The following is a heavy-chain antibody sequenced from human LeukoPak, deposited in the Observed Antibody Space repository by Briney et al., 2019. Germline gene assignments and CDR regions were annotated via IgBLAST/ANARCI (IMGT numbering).Heavy chain of an antibody. CDR2: ISSSGGNT. CDR3: ARGAASSGYYFDQ. CDR1: GFTFTSYA. J-gene: IGHJ4*02. D-gene: IGHD6-19*01. Sequence: GGSLRLSCAASGFTFTSYAMTWVRQGPGKGLEWVSTISSSGGNTYSADSVKGRFTISRDNSKPTLYLQMNSLRAEDTAVYYCARGAASSGYYFDQWGQGTLVTVSS. V-gene: IGHV3-23*01.